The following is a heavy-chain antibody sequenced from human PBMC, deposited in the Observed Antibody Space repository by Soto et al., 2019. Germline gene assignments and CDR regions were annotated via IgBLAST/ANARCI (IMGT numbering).Heavy chain of an antibody. CDR1: GFTFSSYA. V-gene: IGHV3-23*01. CDR3: ANNLPFYGDYVPEYFQH. Sequence: EVQLLESGGGLVQPGGSLRLSSAASGFTFSSYAMSWVRQAPGKGLEWVSAISGSGGSTYYADSVKGRFTISRDNSKNTLYLQMNSLRAEDTAVYYCANNLPFYGDYVPEYFQHWGQGTLVTVSS. CDR2: ISGSGGST. D-gene: IGHD4-17*01. J-gene: IGHJ1*01.